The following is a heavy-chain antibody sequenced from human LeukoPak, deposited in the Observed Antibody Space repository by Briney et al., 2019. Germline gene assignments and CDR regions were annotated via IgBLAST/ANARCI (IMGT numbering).Heavy chain of an antibody. V-gene: IGHV4-34*01. CDR3: ARGHNWNDRAFDI. CDR2: INHSGST. J-gene: IGHJ3*02. CDR1: GGSFSGYY. Sequence: ASETLSLTCAVYGGSFSGYYWSWIRQPPGKGLEWIGEINHSGSTSYNPSLKSRVTISVDTSKNQFSLKLSSVTVADTAVYYCARGHNWNDRAFDIWGQGTMVTVSS. D-gene: IGHD1-1*01.